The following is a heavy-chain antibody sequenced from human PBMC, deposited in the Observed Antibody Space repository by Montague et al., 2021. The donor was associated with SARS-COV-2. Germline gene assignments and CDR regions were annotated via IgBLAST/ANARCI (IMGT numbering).Heavy chain of an antibody. CDR3: ARVGASYDFLLTYGMDV. V-gene: IGHV4-59*08. CDR1: GVSVTDYY. CDR2: VLYNKGT. J-gene: IGHJ6*02. Sequence: SETLSLTCTVSGVSVTDYYWSWIRQPPGKGLEWVGDVLYNKGTNFNPSLKSRVAISVDTSKNQFSLRLTSVTAADTAVYYCARVGASYDFLLTYGMDVWGQGTTVTVSS. D-gene: IGHD3-3*01.